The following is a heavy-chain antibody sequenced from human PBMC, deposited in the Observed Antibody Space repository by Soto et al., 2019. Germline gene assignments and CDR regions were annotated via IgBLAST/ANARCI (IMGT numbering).Heavy chain of an antibody. Sequence: QVQLQESGPGLVKPSETLSLTCDVSGGSVSSGNYFWNWIRQPPGKRLESIGYIYYIGSTNYNPYLRSRVAISVDTSKNQFSLKLTSVTAADTAVYYCARGNIGGGSSLREIDSWGQGTLVTVSS. J-gene: IGHJ4*02. V-gene: IGHV4-61*01. CDR1: GGSVSSGNYF. CDR2: IYYIGST. D-gene: IGHD2-15*01. CDR3: ARGNIGGGSSLREIDS.